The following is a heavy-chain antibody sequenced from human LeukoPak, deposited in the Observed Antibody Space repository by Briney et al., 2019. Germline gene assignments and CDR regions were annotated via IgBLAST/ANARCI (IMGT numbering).Heavy chain of an antibody. J-gene: IGHJ4*02. D-gene: IGHD3-16*01. CDR2: IYYSGST. Sequence: SETLSLTCTVSGGSMSSYYWSWIRQPPGKGLEWIGYIYYSGSTNYNPSLKSRVTISVDTSKNQFTLKLSSVTATDTAVYYCARGRYGWLPFDYWGQGTLVTVSS. V-gene: IGHV4-59*01. CDR3: ARGRYGWLPFDY. CDR1: GGSMSSYY.